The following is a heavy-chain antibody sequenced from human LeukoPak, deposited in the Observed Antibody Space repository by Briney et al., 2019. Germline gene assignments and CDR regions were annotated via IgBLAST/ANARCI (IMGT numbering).Heavy chain of an antibody. D-gene: IGHD4-11*01. J-gene: IGHJ4*02. CDR3: ARDSRARDYLFDY. CDR2: IYYSGST. CDR1: GGSISSSSYH. Sequence: SETLSLTCTVSGGSISSSSYHWGWIRQPPGKGLEWIGSIYYSGSTYQNPSLKSRVTISVDTSKNQFSLKLSSVTAADTAVYYCARDSRARDYLFDYWGQGTLVTVSS. V-gene: IGHV4-39*07.